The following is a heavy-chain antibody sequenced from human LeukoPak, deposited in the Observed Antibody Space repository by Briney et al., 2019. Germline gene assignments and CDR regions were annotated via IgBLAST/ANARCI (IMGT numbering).Heavy chain of an antibody. Sequence: SETLSLTCTVSGGSISSGGYYWSWIRQPPGKGLEWIVYIYHSGSTYYNPSLKSRVTISVDRSKNQFSLKLSSVTAADTAVYYCARGNYYGSGNTYYMDVWGKGTTVTVSS. V-gene: IGHV4-30-2*01. J-gene: IGHJ6*03. D-gene: IGHD3-10*01. CDR1: GGSISSGGYY. CDR3: ARGNYYGSGNTYYMDV. CDR2: IYHSGST.